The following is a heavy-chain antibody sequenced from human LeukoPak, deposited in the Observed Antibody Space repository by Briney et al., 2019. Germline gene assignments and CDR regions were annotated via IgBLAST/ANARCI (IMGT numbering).Heavy chain of an antibody. CDR2: IYYSGST. V-gene: IGHV4-39*07. CDR3: ARDSYRAFDI. Sequence: GSLRLSCAASGFTFSSYAMSWIRQPPGKGLEWIGSIYYSGSTYYNPSLKSRVTISVDTSKNQFSLKLSSVTAADTAVYYCARDSYRAFDIWGQGTMVTVSS. D-gene: IGHD1-26*01. CDR1: GFTFSSYA. J-gene: IGHJ3*02.